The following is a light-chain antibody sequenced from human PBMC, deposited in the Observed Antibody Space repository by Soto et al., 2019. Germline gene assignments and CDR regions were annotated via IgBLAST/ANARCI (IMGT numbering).Light chain of an antibody. Sequence: EIVLTHSPATLTLSPGERATLSCRASQSVNNYLHWYQQKPGQSPRLLIFDASNRATGIPARFSGSGSATDFTLTISSLEPEDFAVYYCQHRSIWPVSFGQGTRLEI. CDR2: DAS. CDR1: QSVNNY. V-gene: IGKV3-11*01. CDR3: QHRSIWPVS. J-gene: IGKJ5*01.